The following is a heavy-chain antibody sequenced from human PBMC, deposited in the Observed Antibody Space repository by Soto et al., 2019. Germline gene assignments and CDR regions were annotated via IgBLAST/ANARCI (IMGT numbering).Heavy chain of an antibody. D-gene: IGHD2-15*01. CDR3: ARDRGREDIVVVVAADGMDV. CDR2: ISAYNGNT. V-gene: IGHV1-18*01. Sequence: ASVKVSCKASGYTFTSYGISWVRQAPGQGLEWMGWISAYNGNTNYAQKLQGRVTMTTDTSTSTAYMELRSLRSDDTAVYYCARDRGREDIVVVVAADGMDVWGQGTTVTVSS. J-gene: IGHJ6*02. CDR1: GYTFTSYG.